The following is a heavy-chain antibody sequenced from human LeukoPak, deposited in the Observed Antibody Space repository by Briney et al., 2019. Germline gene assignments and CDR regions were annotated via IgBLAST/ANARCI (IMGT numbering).Heavy chain of an antibody. CDR3: ARDPHYDILTGYGAFDI. V-gene: IGHV4-59*01. J-gene: IGHJ3*02. CDR2: IYYSGST. Sequence: PSETLSLTCTVSGGSISSYYWSWIRQSPGKGLEWIGYIYYSGSTNYNPSLKSRVTISVDTSKNQFSLKLSSVTAADTAVYYCARDPHYDILTGYGAFDIWGQGTMVTVSS. CDR1: GGSISSYY. D-gene: IGHD3-9*01.